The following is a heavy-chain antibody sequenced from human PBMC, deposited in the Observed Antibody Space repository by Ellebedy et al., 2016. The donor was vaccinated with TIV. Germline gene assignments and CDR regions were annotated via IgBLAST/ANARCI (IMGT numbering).Heavy chain of an antibody. V-gene: IGHV4-39*01. CDR3: ARRGVVPAATSYYYFAMDV. CDR2: LYYNGST. CDR1: GGSISGSSTYS. Sequence: SETLSLTXSVSGGSISGSSTYSWGWIRQSPGKGLEWIGSLYYNGSTYYHPTLKSRVTLSVDTSKNQFSLKVTSVTAADTAVYFCARRGVVPAATSYYYFAMDVWGQGTSVTVSS. J-gene: IGHJ6*02. D-gene: IGHD2-2*01.